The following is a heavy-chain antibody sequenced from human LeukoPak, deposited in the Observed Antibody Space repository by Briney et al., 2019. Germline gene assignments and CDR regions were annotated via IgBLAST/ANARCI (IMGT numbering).Heavy chain of an antibody. D-gene: IGHD6-13*01. J-gene: IGHJ4*02. Sequence: GGSLRLSCAASGFTFSNYGMSWVRQAPGKGLEWVSVISGSGANTYYADSVKGRFTISRDNSKNTLYLQMNSLRAEDTAVYYCARWSSSWYFDYWGQGTLVTVSS. V-gene: IGHV3-23*01. CDR1: GFTFSNYG. CDR2: ISGSGANT. CDR3: ARWSSSWYFDY.